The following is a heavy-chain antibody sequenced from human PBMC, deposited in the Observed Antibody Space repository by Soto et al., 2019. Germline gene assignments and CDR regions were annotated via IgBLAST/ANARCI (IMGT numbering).Heavy chain of an antibody. V-gene: IGHV1-69*13. D-gene: IGHD3-10*01. J-gene: IGHJ6*02. Sequence: SVKVSCKASGGTFSSYAISWVRQAPGQGLEWMGGIIPIFGTANYAQKFQGRVTITADESTSTAYMELSSLRSEDTAVYYCASGSGEDWDMVRGGYYYYGMDVWGQGTTVTVSS. CDR3: ASGSGEDWDMVRGGYYYYGMDV. CDR1: GGTFSSYA. CDR2: IIPIFGTA.